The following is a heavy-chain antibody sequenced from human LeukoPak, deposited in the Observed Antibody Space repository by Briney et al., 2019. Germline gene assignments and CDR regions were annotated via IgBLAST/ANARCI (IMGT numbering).Heavy chain of an antibody. V-gene: IGHV1-18*01. J-gene: IGHJ4*02. Sequence: ASVRVSCKASGYTFTSYGISWVRQAPGQGLEWMGWISAYNGNTNYAQKLQGRVTMTTDTSTSTAYMELSSLRSEDTAVYYCARDLVDNACDFWGQGTLVTVSS. CDR3: ARDLVDNACDF. D-gene: IGHD2-8*01. CDR1: GYTFTSYG. CDR2: ISAYNGNT.